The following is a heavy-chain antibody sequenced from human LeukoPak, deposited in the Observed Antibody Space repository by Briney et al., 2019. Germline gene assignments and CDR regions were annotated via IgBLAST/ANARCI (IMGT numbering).Heavy chain of an antibody. J-gene: IGHJ5*02. Sequence: ASVKVSCKASGYTFTSYYMHWVRQAPGQGLEWMGIINPSGGSTSYAQKFQGRVTMTRDMSTSTVYMELSSLRSEDTAVYYCASDSGYGSGRNWFDPWGQGTLVTVSS. V-gene: IGHV1-46*01. CDR3: ASDSGYGSGRNWFDP. CDR1: GYTFTSYY. D-gene: IGHD3-10*01. CDR2: INPSGGST.